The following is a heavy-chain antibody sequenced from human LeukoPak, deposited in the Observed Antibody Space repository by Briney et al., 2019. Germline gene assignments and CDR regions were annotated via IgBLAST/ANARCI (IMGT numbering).Heavy chain of an antibody. CDR1: GGSISSYY. D-gene: IGHD5-12*01. Sequence: SETLSLTCTVSGGSISSYYWSWIRQPPGKGLEWIGYIYYSGSTNYNPSLKSRVTISVDTSKNQFSLKLSSVTAADTAVYYCARDLGLRQTGDAFDIWGQGTMVTVSS. J-gene: IGHJ3*02. CDR2: IYYSGST. V-gene: IGHV4-59*01. CDR3: ARDLGLRQTGDAFDI.